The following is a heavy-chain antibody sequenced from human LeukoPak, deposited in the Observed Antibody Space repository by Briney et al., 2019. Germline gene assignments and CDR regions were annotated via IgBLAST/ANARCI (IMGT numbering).Heavy chain of an antibody. Sequence: ASVKVSCKSSGYTFTSYYMYWVRQAPGQGPEWMGIINPSGGSTSYAQKFQGRVTMTRDTSTSTVYMELSSLRSEDTAVYYCARDSGMVRGTVDYWGQGTLVTVSS. CDR1: GYTFTSYY. V-gene: IGHV1-46*01. CDR3: ARDSGMVRGTVDY. J-gene: IGHJ4*02. CDR2: INPSGGST. D-gene: IGHD3-10*01.